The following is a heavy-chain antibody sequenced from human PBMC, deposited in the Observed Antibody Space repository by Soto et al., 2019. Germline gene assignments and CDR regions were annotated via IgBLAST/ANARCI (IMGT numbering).Heavy chain of an antibody. D-gene: IGHD3-10*01. Sequence: GGALKLSFATPGFPFRSYLMPLVRPAPGKGVVWVSRINSDGSSTSYADSVKGRFTISRDNAKNTLYLQMNSLRAEDTAVYYCARDGGLPPSYYGSGSYENYYYYMDVWGKGTTVTVSS. CDR2: INSDGSST. CDR1: GFPFRSYL. CDR3: ARDGGLPPSYYGSGSYENYYYYMDV. J-gene: IGHJ6*03. V-gene: IGHV3-74*01.